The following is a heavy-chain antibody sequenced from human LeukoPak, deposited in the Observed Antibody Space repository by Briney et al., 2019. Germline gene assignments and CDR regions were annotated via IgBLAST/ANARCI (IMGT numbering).Heavy chain of an antibody. J-gene: IGHJ4*02. CDR3: AGASLLLWFGELPDY. CDR1: GGSISSYY. Sequence: SETLSLTCTVSGGSISSYYWSWIRQPPGKGLEWIGYIYYSGSTNYNPSLKSRDTISVDTSKNQFSLKLSSVTAADTAVYYCAGASLLLWFGELPDYWGQGTLVTVSS. CDR2: IYYSGST. V-gene: IGHV4-59*01. D-gene: IGHD3-10*01.